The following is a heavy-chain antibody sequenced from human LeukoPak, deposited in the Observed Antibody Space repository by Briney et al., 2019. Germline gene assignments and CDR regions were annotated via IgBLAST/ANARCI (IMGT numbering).Heavy chain of an antibody. V-gene: IGHV1-18*01. CDR1: GYTFSSYG. J-gene: IGHJ4*02. Sequence: ASMKVSCKASGYTFSSYGISWVRQAPGQGLEWMGWISTYNGNTNYAQKLQGRVTMTTDTSTSTAYMELRSLGSDDTAVYYCATPRGIWHYFDYWGQGTLVTVSS. CDR2: ISTYNGNT. D-gene: IGHD3-16*01. CDR3: ATPRGIWHYFDY.